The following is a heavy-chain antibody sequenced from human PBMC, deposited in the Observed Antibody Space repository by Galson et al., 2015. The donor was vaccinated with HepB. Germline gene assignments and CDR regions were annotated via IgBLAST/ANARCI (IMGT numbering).Heavy chain of an antibody. V-gene: IGHV3-7*04. Sequence: SLRLSCAASGFTFSSYWMSWVRQAPGKGLEWVANIKQDGSEKYYVDSVKGRFTISRDNAKNSLYLQMNSLRAEDTAVYYCARADYGGNSGAFDIWDQGTMVTVSS. CDR1: GFTFSSYW. D-gene: IGHD4-23*01. CDR2: IKQDGSEK. CDR3: ARADYGGNSGAFDI. J-gene: IGHJ3*02.